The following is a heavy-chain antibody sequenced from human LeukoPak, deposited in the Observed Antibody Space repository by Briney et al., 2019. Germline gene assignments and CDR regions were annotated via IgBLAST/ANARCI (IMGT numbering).Heavy chain of an antibody. Sequence: SETLSLTCTVSAGSISSGDYYWSWIRQPAGKGLEWIGRIYSPGTNYNYNPSLKSRVTISIDTSKNQFSLKLTSVTAADTAVYYCARGIGTSYDSSRDAFDIWGQGTMVTVSS. J-gene: IGHJ3*02. CDR2: IYSPGTN. D-gene: IGHD3-22*01. CDR3: ARGIGTSYDSSRDAFDI. CDR1: AGSISSGDYY. V-gene: IGHV4-61*02.